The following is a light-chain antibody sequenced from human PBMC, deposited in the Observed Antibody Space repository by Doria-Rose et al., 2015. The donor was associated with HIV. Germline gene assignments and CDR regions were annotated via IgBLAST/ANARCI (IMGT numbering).Light chain of an antibody. CDR3: QQRSNWPGFT. J-gene: IGKJ3*01. CDR2: DTS. V-gene: IGKV3-11*01. Sequence: TQLPATLSLSPGEGATLSCRASQSVSSYLAWYQQKPGQAPRLLIYDTSNRVTGIPARFSGSGSGTDFTLTISSLEPEDFAVYYCQQRSNWPGFTFGPGTKVDIK. CDR1: QSVSSY.